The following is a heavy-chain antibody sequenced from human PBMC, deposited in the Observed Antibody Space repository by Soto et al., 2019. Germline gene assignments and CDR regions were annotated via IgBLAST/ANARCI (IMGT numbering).Heavy chain of an antibody. D-gene: IGHD2-21*01. V-gene: IGHV3-43*01. CDR3: AKDVSPRLLLRIDC. Sequence: EVQLVESGGIVVQPGGSLRLSCAASGFTFNDYTMHWVRQAPGKGLEWVSLISWDGGNTYYADSVKVRFTISRDNRNNSLYLQMNSRRTEDTALYYCAKDVSPRLLLRIDCWGQGTLVTVSS. J-gene: IGHJ4*02. CDR1: GFTFNDYT. CDR2: ISWDGGNT.